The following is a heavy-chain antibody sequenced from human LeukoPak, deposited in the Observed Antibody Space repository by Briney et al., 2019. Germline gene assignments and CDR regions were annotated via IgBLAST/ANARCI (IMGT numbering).Heavy chain of an antibody. Sequence: PSETLSLTCTVSGGSISGFVWSWIRQPPGEGLDYIGFIYDTGTPTNYNPLLKSRVTLSVDTSKNQFSLNLKSVTAADKAVYYCARLTKGEQWLAYYFDYWGQGALVTVSS. CDR3: ARLTKGEQWLAYYFDY. V-gene: IGHV4-59*08. J-gene: IGHJ4*02. D-gene: IGHD6-19*01. CDR2: IYDTGTPT. CDR1: GGSISGFV.